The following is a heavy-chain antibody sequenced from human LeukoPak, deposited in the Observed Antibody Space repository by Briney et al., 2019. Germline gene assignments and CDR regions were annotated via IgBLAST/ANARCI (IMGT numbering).Heavy chain of an antibody. Sequence: SENLSLTCAVYGGSFSGYYWSWIRQPPGKGLEWIGEINHSGSTNYNPSLKSRVTISVDTSKNQFSLKLSSVTAAGTAVYYCARGGIAAAGNDYWGQGTLVTVSS. CDR1: GGSFSGYY. D-gene: IGHD6-13*01. J-gene: IGHJ4*02. CDR2: INHSGST. CDR3: ARGGIAAAGNDY. V-gene: IGHV4-34*01.